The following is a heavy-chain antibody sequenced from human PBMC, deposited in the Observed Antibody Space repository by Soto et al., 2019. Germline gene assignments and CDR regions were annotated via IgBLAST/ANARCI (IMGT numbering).Heavy chain of an antibody. CDR2: IIPVLGTP. CDR3: ASSAGLDHLLNYYGLNV. D-gene: IGHD6-13*01. CDR1: GGTFTSIA. J-gene: IGHJ6*02. V-gene: IGHV1-69*01. Sequence: QVHMVQSSAEVKKPGSSVKVSCKASGGTFTSIAFSWVRQAPGQGLEWMVGIIPVLGTPNYAQKFQARVKITADASPNTVHMELSRLRSDDTAVYYCASSAGLDHLLNYYGLNVWGQGTTVTV.